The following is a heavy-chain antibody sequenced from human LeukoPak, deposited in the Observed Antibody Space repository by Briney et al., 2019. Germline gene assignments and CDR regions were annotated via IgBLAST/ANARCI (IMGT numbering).Heavy chain of an antibody. CDR3: ARDLEPAYFDY. V-gene: IGHV1-18*01. CDR2: VSTYDGIT. CDR1: GYIFINYG. D-gene: IGHD1-1*01. J-gene: IGHJ4*02. Sequence: ASVKVSCMASGYIFINYGISWVRQAPGQGLEWMGWVSTYDGITNYAQTFRGRVTMTTDTSTSTAYMELRSLRSDDTAVYFCARDLEPAYFDYWGQGTLVTVSS.